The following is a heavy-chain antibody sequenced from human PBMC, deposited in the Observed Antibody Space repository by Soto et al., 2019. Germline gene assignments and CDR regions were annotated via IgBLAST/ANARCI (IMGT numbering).Heavy chain of an antibody. CDR1: GFTFSSYG. CDR2: IPYDGSNK. D-gene: IGHD5-12*01. Sequence: PGGSLRLSCAASGFTFSSYGMHWVRQAPGKGLEWVAVIPYDGSNKYYADSVKGRFTISRDNSKNTLYLQMNSLRAEDTAVYYCAKVAQMATIKSYYFDYWGQGTLVTVSS. V-gene: IGHV3-30*18. CDR3: AKVAQMATIKSYYFDY. J-gene: IGHJ4*02.